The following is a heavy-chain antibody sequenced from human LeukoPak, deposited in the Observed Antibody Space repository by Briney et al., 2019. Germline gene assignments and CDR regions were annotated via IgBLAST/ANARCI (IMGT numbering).Heavy chain of an antibody. V-gene: IGHV3-7*05. Sequence: GGSLRLSCAASGFTFSNYWMSWVRQAPGKGLEWVANIKQDGSEKYYADSVKGRFTISRDNAKSSLYLQLNSLRVEDTAVYHCASTQTFDYWGQGTLVTVSS. CDR2: IKQDGSEK. CDR3: ASTQTFDY. J-gene: IGHJ4*02. CDR1: GFTFSNYW.